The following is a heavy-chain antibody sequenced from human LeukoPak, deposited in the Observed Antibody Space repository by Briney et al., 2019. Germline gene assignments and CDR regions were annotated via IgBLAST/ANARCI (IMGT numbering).Heavy chain of an antibody. CDR1: GGSISSYY. V-gene: IGHV4-4*09. J-gene: IGHJ3*02. CDR3: VRHGDMVGAFDI. CDR2: IYTSGST. Sequence: PSETLSLTCTVSGGSISSYYWSWIRQPPGKGLEWIGYIYTSGSTNYNPSLKSRVTISVDTSKNQFSLKLSSVTAADTAVYYCVRHGDMVGAFDIWGQGTMVTVSS. D-gene: IGHD3-10*01.